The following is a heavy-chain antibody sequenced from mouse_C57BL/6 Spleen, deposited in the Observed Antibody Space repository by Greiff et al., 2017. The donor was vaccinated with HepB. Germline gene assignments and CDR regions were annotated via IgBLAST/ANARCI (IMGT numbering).Heavy chain of an antibody. D-gene: IGHD2-3*01. CDR1: GFSLTSYG. J-gene: IGHJ1*03. Sequence: QVQLKQSGPGLVQPSQSLSITCTVSGFSLTSYGVHWVRQSPGKGLEWLGVIWRGGSTDYNAAFMSRLSITKDNSKSQVFFKMNSLQADDTAIYYCAKSGLYDGYHWYFDVWGTGTTVTVSS. CDR3: AKSGLYDGYHWYFDV. V-gene: IGHV2-5*01. CDR2: IWRGGST.